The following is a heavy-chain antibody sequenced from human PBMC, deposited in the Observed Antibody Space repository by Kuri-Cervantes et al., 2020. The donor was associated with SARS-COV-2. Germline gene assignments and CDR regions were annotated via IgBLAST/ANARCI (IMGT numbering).Heavy chain of an antibody. V-gene: IGHV3-30*18. CDR2: ISYDGSNK. J-gene: IGHJ6*02. CDR3: AKAVGYFGGMDV. Sequence: GESLKISCAASGFTFSSYGMHWVRQAPGKGLEWVAVISYDGSNKYYADSVKGRFTISRDNSKNTLYLQMNSLRAEDTAVYYCAKAVGYFGGMDVWGQGTTVTVSS. D-gene: IGHD3-9*01. CDR1: GFTFSSYG.